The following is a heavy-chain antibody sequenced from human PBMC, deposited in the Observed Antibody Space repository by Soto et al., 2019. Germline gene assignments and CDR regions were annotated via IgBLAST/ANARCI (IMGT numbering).Heavy chain of an antibody. CDR3: ATMVVAATTVVGDYYYSGMDV. CDR2: IIPIFGTT. V-gene: IGHV1-69*12. J-gene: IGHJ6*02. Sequence: QVQLVQSGAEVKRPGSSVKVSCKASGGTFSNYAINWVRQAPGQGLEWMGGIIPIFGTTNFAQKFQGRVTITADESTNXAXMXXSSLRSEDTAVYYCATMVVAATTVVGDYYYSGMDVWGQGTTVTVSS. CDR1: GGTFSNYA. D-gene: IGHD2-15*01.